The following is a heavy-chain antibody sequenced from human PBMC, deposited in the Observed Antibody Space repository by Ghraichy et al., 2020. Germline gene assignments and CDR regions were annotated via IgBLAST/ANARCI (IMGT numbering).Heavy chain of an antibody. CDR3: ARGARMWGSYFKLHGSGRFDY. CDR1: GGSFSGYY. V-gene: IGHV4-34*01. D-gene: IGHD3-16*01. J-gene: IGHJ4*02. CDR2: IDHSGST. Sequence: SQTLSLTCAVYGGSFSGYYWSWIRQPPGKGLEWIGEIDHSGSTNYNLSLKSRVTISVDTSKNQFSLKLSSVTAADTAVYYCARGARMWGSYFKLHGSGRFDYWGQGTLVTVSS.